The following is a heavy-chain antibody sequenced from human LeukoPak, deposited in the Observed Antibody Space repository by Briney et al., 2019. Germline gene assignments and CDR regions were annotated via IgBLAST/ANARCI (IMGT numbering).Heavy chain of an antibody. J-gene: IGHJ4*02. CDR3: ARAVLYSSSSYPSYFDY. Sequence: GASVKVSCKASGYTFTSYYMHWVRQAPGQGLEWMGIINPSGGSTSYAQKFQGRVTMTRDMSTSTVYMELSSLRSEDTAVYYCARAVLYSSSSYPSYFDYWGQGTLVTVSS. V-gene: IGHV1-46*01. CDR1: GYTFTSYY. CDR2: INPSGGST. D-gene: IGHD6-13*01.